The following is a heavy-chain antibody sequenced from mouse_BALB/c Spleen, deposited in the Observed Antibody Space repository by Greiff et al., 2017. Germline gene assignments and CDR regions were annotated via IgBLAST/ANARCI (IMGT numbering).Heavy chain of an antibody. V-gene: IGHV3-8*02. CDR3: ARGNYYGSSYYFDY. CDR2: ISYSGST. Sequence: EVQLVESGPSLVKPSQTLSLTCSVTGDSITSGYWNWIRKFPGNKLEYMGYISYSGSTYYNPSLKSRISITRDTSKNQYYLQLNSVTTEDTATYYCARGNYYGSSYYFDYWGQGTTLTVSS. J-gene: IGHJ2*01. D-gene: IGHD1-1*01. CDR1: GDSITSGY.